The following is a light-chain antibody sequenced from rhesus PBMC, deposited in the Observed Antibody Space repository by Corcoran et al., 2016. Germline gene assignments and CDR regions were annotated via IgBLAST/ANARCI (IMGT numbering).Light chain of an antibody. CDR3: QHYYSTPYS. V-gene: IGKV1-25*01. CDR2: EAS. CDR1: QGITND. J-gene: IGKJ2*01. Sequence: DIQMTQSPSSLSASVGDRVTITCRASQGITNDLAWYQQKPGETPTLLISEASSLQRGIPSRFSGSGSGTDFTLTISSLQSEDFATYYCQHYYSTPYSFGQGTKVEIK.